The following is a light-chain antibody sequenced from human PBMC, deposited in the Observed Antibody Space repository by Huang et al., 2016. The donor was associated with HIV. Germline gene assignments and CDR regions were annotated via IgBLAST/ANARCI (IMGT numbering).Light chain of an antibody. CDR1: QNINRY. CDR3: QQSAVTPRT. J-gene: IGKJ2*01. CDR2: GAS. V-gene: IGKV1-39*01. Sequence: DIQITQSPSSLSASVGDRVIITCRASQNINRYLNWSQQQPGKAPKLLIYGASKLQSGVPSSFSGSGSGTHFTLAISSLSPEDSATYYCQQSAVTPRTFGQGTKLEI.